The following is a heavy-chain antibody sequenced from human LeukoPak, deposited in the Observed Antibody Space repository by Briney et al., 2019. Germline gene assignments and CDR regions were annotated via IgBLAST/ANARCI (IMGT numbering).Heavy chain of an antibody. D-gene: IGHD2-8*01. CDR3: AKIGLTSSASAY. V-gene: IGHV3-48*01. J-gene: IGHJ4*02. CDR2: ISSSISTM. Sequence: GGSLRLSCAASGFTFSTYSMNWVRQAPGKGLEWVSYISSSISTMYYADSVEGRFTISRDNAKTSLYLQMDSLRAEDTAIYYCAKIGLTSSASAYWGQGTLVTVSS. CDR1: GFTFSTYS.